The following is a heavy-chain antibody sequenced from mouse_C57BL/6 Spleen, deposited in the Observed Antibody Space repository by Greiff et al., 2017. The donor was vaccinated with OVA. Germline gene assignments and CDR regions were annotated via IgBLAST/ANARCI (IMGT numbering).Heavy chain of an antibody. CDR1: GYTFTSYW. CDR3: AREGDYDYAFAY. J-gene: IGHJ3*01. D-gene: IGHD2-4*01. V-gene: IGHV1-61*01. CDR2: IYPSDSET. Sequence: QVQLQQPGAELVRPGSSVKLSCKASGYTFTSYWMDCVKQRPGQGLEWIGNIYPSDSETHYNQKFKDKATLTVDKSSSTAYMQLSSLTSEDSAVYYCAREGDYDYAFAYWGQGTLVTVSA.